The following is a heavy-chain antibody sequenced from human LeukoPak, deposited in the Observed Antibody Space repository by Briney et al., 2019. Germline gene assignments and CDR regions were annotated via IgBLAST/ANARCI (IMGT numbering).Heavy chain of an antibody. CDR1: GGSISSSSYY. CDR2: IYHSGST. D-gene: IGHD3/OR15-3a*01. CDR3: ARLDGVVNLDY. J-gene: IGHJ4*02. Sequence: SETLSLTCTVSGGSISSSSYYWGWIRQPPGKGLEWIGSIYHSGSTNYNPSLKSRVTISVDTSKNQFSLKLSSVTAADTAVYYCARLDGVVNLDYWGQGTLVTVSS. V-gene: IGHV4-39*07.